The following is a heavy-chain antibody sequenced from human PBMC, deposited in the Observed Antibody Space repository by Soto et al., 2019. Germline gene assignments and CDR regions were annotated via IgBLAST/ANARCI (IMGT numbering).Heavy chain of an antibody. J-gene: IGHJ4*02. Sequence: GGSLRLSCAASGFTFSSYSMNWVRQAPGKGLEWVSYISSSSSTIYYADSVKGRFTISRDNAKSSLYLQMNSLRPEDTAVYYCAATDYGDPPFDFWGQGTLVTVSS. V-gene: IGHV3-48*01. D-gene: IGHD4-17*01. CDR2: ISSSSSTI. CDR1: GFTFSSYS. CDR3: AATDYGDPPFDF.